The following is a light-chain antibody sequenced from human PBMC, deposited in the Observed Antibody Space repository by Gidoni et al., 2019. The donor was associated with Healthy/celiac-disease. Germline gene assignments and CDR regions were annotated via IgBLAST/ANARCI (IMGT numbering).Light chain of an antibody. J-gene: IGKJ1*01. CDR1: QSVLYSANNKNY. V-gene: IGKV4-1*01. CDR3: QQYCSSPLT. Sequence: DIVMTQSPASLAVSLGERATVNCKSSQSVLYSANNKNYLAWYQQQPGQPPKLLIYWASTRESGVPDRFSGSGSGTDFTLTISSLQAEDVAVYYCQQYCSSPLTFGQGTKVEIK. CDR2: WAS.